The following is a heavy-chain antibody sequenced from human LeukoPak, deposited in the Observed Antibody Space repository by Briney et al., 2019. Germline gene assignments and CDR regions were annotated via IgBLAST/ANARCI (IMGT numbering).Heavy chain of an antibody. V-gene: IGHV4-59*01. CDR1: GGSISSYY. CDR2: IYYSGST. J-gene: IGHJ4*02. D-gene: IGHD3-22*01. Sequence: SETLSFTCTVPGGSISSYYWSWIRQPPGKGLEWIGYIYYSGSTNYNPSLKSRVTISVDTSKNQFSLKLSSVTAADTAVYYCAGNYYDSRNLFDYWGQGTLVTVSS. CDR3: AGNYYDSRNLFDY.